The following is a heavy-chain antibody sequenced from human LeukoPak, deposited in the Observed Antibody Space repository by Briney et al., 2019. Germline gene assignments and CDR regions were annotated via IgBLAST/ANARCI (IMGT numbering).Heavy chain of an antibody. CDR2: INPNNGVT. J-gene: IGHJ5*02. Sequence: ASVKVSCKASGYTFTGHYLHWMRQAPGQGLEWMGYINPNNGVTNYAQNLQGRVTMTRDTSISTAYMELSSLTSDDTAFYYCARHGIYGSGSYLSWFDPWGQGTLVTVSS. CDR3: ARHGIYGSGSYLSWFDP. V-gene: IGHV1-2*02. CDR1: GYTFTGHY. D-gene: IGHD3-10*01.